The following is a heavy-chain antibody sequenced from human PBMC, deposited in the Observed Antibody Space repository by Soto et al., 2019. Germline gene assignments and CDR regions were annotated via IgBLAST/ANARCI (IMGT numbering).Heavy chain of an antibody. CDR1: GFTFSSYS. CDR2: ISSSSSYI. CDR3: ARDSPSPIAVAGTFDY. Sequence: LRLSCAGSGFTFSSYSMNWVRQAPGKGLEWVSSISSSSSYIYYADSVKGRFTISRDNAKNSLYLQMNSLRAEDTAVYYCARDSPSPIAVAGTFDYWGQGTLVTVSS. D-gene: IGHD6-19*01. J-gene: IGHJ4*02. V-gene: IGHV3-21*01.